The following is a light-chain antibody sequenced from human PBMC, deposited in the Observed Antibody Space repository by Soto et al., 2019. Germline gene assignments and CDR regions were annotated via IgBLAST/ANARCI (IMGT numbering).Light chain of an antibody. CDR1: HSISSW. Sequence: DIQMTQSPSTLSASVGDRVTITCRASHSISSWLAWYQQKPGKATKLLIYDASSLENGVPSRVSGSGSATEFSRTISSLQPDDFATYYCQQYNSYSQYAFGQGPKVEIK. J-gene: IGKJ2*01. CDR2: DAS. CDR3: QQYNSYSQYA. V-gene: IGKV1-5*01.